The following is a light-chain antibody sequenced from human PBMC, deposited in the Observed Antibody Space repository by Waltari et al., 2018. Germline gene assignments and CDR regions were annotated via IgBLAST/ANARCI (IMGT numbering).Light chain of an antibody. CDR1: QDISSS. CDR2: AAS. J-gene: IGKJ3*01. Sequence: DIQLTQSPPFLSASVGDRVTITCRASQDISSSLAWYQQKPGRAPKLLTYAASTLQSWVPSRLSGSGSGTEFTLTISSLQPEDFVTYYCQQVNNYPFTFGPGTILDVK. V-gene: IGKV1-9*01. CDR3: QQVNNYPFT.